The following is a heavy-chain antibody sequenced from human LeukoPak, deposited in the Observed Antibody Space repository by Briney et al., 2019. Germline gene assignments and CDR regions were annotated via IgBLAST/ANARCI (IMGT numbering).Heavy chain of an antibody. CDR2: IYYSGST. D-gene: IGHD4-17*01. V-gene: IGHV4-59*08. CDR3: ARRADYGDYYVDY. J-gene: IGHJ4*02. Sequence: SETLSLTCTVSGGSLSSYYWSWIRQPPGKGLEWIGYIYYSGSTNYNPSLKSRVTISVDTSKNRFSLKLSSVTAADTAVYYCARRADYGDYYVDYWGQGTLVTVSS. CDR1: GGSLSSYY.